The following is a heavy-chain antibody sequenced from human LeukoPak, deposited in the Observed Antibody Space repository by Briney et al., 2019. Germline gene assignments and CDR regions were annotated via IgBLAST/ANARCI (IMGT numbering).Heavy chain of an antibody. CDR3: ARAYYDFWSGPPGRYNWFDP. D-gene: IGHD3-3*01. V-gene: IGHV4-38-2*02. CDR1: GYSISSGYY. CDR2: IYHSGST. Sequence: SETLSLTCTVSGYSISSGYYGGWIRQPPGKGLECIGSIYHSGSTYYNPSLERRVTISVDTSKNQFSLKLSSVTAADTAVYYCARAYYDFWSGPPGRYNWFDPWGQGTLVTVSS. J-gene: IGHJ5*02.